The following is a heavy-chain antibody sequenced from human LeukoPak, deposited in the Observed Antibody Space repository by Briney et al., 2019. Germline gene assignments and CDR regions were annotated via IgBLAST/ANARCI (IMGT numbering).Heavy chain of an antibody. Sequence: ASVEVSCKASGGTFSSYAINWVRQATGQGLEWMGWMNPNSGNTGYAQKFQGRVTMTRNTSISTAYMELSSLRSEDTAVYYCARVAHQLPLGGFYYYYYMDVWGKGTTVTVSS. D-gene: IGHD2-2*01. J-gene: IGHJ6*03. CDR3: ARVAHQLPLGGFYYYYYMDV. CDR2: MNPNSGNT. CDR1: GGTFSSYA. V-gene: IGHV1-8*02.